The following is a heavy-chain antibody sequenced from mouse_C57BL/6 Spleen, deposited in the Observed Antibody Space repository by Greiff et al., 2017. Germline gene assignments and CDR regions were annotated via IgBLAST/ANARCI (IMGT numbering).Heavy chain of an antibody. CDR1: GYSFTDYN. Sequence: LVESGPELVKPGASVKISCKASGYSFTDYNMNWVKQSNGKSLEWIGVINPNYGTTSYNKKFKGKATLTVDQSSSTALMQLNSLTSEDSAVYDCARGDYGYPFDYWGQGTTLTVSS. D-gene: IGHD2-2*01. V-gene: IGHV1-39*01. CDR3: ARGDYGYPFDY. CDR2: INPNYGTT. J-gene: IGHJ2*01.